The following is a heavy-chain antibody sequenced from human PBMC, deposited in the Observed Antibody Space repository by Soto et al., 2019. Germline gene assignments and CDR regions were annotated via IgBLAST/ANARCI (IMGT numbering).Heavy chain of an antibody. V-gene: IGHV3-23*01. J-gene: IGHJ5*01. CDR1: GFTFSSYA. D-gene: IGHD5-12*01. Sequence: PGGSLRLSCAASGFTFSSYAMSWVRQAPGKGLEWVSAISGSGGSTYYADSVKGRFTISRDNSKNSLYLQMNSLRAEDTAVYYCAKGPGGYDRYWLDSWGQGTLVTVSS. CDR2: ISGSGGST. CDR3: AKGPGGYDRYWLDS.